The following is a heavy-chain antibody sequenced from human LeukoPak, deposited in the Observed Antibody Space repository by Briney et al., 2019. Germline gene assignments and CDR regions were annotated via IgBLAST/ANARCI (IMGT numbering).Heavy chain of an antibody. CDR3: AKGPLGYYSSTSCPNYYYYYMDV. V-gene: IGHV3-30*02. J-gene: IGHJ6*03. D-gene: IGHD2-2*01. CDR1: GFTFSSYG. Sequence: GGSLRLSCAASGFTFSSYGMHWVRQAPGKGLEWVAFIRYDGSNKYYADSVKGRFTISRDNSKNTLYLQMNSLRAEDTAVYYCAKGPLGYYSSTSCPNYYYYYMDVWGKGPTVTVSS. CDR2: IRYDGSNK.